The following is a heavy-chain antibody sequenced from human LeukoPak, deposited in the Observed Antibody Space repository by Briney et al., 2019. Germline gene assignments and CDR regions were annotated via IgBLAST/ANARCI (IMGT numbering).Heavy chain of an antibody. CDR2: ISSSGNYI. CDR3: AKGGPPTGASPRPWDFNY. D-gene: IGHD1-26*01. V-gene: IGHV3-21*01. J-gene: IGHJ4*02. Sequence: GGSLRLSCAASGFPFSNYSMNWVRQAPGKGLEWVSSISSSGNYIYYADSVKGRFTISRDNAKNSLYLLINSLRAGDTAVYYCAKGGPPTGASPRPWDFNYWGQGTLVTVSS. CDR1: GFPFSNYS.